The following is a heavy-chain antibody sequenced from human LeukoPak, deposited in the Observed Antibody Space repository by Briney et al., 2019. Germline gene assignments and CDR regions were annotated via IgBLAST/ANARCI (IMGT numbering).Heavy chain of an antibody. CDR1: GGSISSYY. D-gene: IGHD3-3*01. J-gene: IGHJ4*02. Sequence: SETLSLTCTVSGGSISSYYWSWIRQPAAKGLEWIGRIYTSGSTNYNLSLKSRVTMSVDTSKNQFSLKLSSVTAADTAVYYCASQYYDFWSGASHFDYWGQGTLVTVSS. CDR3: ASQYYDFWSGASHFDY. CDR2: IYTSGST. V-gene: IGHV4-4*07.